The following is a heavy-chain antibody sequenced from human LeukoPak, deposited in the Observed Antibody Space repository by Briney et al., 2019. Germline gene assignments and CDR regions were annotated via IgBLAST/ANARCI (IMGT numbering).Heavy chain of an antibody. CDR3: ARVWRGNYYDY. D-gene: IGHD1-1*01. Sequence: GGSLRLSCAASGFTVSSNYMSWVRQAPGKGLGWVSVIYSGGSTYYADSVKGRFTISRDNSKNTLYLQMNSLRAEDTAIYYCARVWRGNYYDYWGQGTLVTVSS. J-gene: IGHJ4*02. CDR1: GFTVSSNY. V-gene: IGHV3-53*01. CDR2: IYSGGST.